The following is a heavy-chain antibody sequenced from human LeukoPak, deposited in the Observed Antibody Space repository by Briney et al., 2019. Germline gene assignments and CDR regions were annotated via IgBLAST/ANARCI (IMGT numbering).Heavy chain of an antibody. CDR1: GGSFSGYF. J-gene: IGHJ4*02. V-gene: IGHV4-34*01. CDR2: INHSGGT. CDR3: ARAPSGEVESAARGDYLDY. D-gene: IGHD6-13*01. Sequence: PSETLSLTCAVYGGSFSGYFWSWIRQPPGKGLEWIGEINHSGGTNYNPSLKSRVTISVDTSKNQFSLKMNSVTAADTAVYYCARAPSGEVESAARGDYLDYWGQGTLVTVSS.